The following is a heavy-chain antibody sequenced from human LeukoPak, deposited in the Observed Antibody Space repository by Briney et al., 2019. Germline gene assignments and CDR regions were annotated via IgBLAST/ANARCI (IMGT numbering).Heavy chain of an antibody. Sequence: PGGSLRLSCRASGFTFTTYSMNWLRQAPGKGLEWVSVIRAEGDPTYYADSVKGRFTISRDNAKNSLYLQMNSLRAEDTAVYYCARVTGGARNDNFYYYHMDVRGKGTTVTVSS. J-gene: IGHJ6*03. V-gene: IGHV3-21*01. CDR2: IRAEGDPT. D-gene: IGHD5-24*01. CDR1: GFTFTTYS. CDR3: ARVTGGARNDNFYYYHMDV.